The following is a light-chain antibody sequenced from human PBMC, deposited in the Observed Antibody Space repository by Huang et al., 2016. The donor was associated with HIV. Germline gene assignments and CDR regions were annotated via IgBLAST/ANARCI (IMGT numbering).Light chain of an antibody. V-gene: IGKV3-20*01. J-gene: IGKJ1*01. Sequence: EIVLTQSPGTLSLSPGERATLSCRASQSVSRSYLAWYQQNPGQAPTLLIHGASTRATGIPDRFSGSGSGTDFTLTISRLEPEDFAVYYCQQYCSSSWTFGQGTKVEIK. CDR2: GAS. CDR1: QSVSRSY. CDR3: QQYCSSSWT.